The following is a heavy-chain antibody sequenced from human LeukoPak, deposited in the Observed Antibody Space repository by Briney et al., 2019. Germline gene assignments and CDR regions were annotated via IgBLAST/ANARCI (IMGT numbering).Heavy chain of an antibody. D-gene: IGHD3-3*01. J-gene: IGHJ4*02. CDR2: INPTSGGT. V-gene: IGHV1-2*06. CDR1: GYTFTGYY. CDR3: ARDYEFWSGYYWDY. Sequence: ASVTVSCKASGYTFTGYYMHWLRQAPGQGLEWMGRINPTSGGTNYAQKLQGRVTMTRDTSISTAYMALSRLRSDDTAVYYCARDYEFWSGYYWDYWGQGTLVTVSS.